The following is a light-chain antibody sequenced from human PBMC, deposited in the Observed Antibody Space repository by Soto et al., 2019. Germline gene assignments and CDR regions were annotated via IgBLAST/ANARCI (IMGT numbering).Light chain of an antibody. J-gene: IGKJ4*01. CDR3: LQHNSHPFT. Sequence: DIQMTQSPSSLSASVGDRVTITCRASQGIRNDLTWYQQKLGNAPKRLITAASSLQSGVPSRFSGSGSGTEFTLTISGLQPEDLATYYCLQHNSHPFTFGGGTKVEIK. CDR2: AAS. V-gene: IGKV1-17*01. CDR1: QGIRND.